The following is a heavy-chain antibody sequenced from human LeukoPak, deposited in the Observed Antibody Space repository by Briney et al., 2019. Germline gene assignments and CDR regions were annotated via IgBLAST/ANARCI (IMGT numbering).Heavy chain of an antibody. J-gene: IGHJ4*02. CDR3: ARMESSTSRPFVY. D-gene: IGHD2-2*01. Sequence: ASVKVSCKASGYTFTGYYMHWVRQAPGQGLEWMGWINPNSGGTNYAQKFQGRVTMTRDTSTSTAYMELSRLRSDDTAVYYCARMESSTSRPFVYWGQGTLVTVSS. CDR1: GYTFTGYY. V-gene: IGHV1-2*02. CDR2: INPNSGGT.